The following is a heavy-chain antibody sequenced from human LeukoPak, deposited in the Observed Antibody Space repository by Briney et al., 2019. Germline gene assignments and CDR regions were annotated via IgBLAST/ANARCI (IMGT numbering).Heavy chain of an antibody. CDR2: IYHSGST. Sequence: SETLSLTCAVSDGSISSSNWWSWVRQPPGKGLEWIGEIYHSGSTNYNPSLKSRVTISVDKSKNQFSLKLSSVTAADTAVYYCATTPAHLHYYYYYYMDVWGKGTTVTVSS. D-gene: IGHD2-2*01. CDR1: DGSISSSNW. V-gene: IGHV4-4*02. J-gene: IGHJ6*03. CDR3: ATTPAHLHYYYYYYMDV.